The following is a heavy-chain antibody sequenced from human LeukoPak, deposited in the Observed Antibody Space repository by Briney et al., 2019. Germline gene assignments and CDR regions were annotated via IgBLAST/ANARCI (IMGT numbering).Heavy chain of an antibody. J-gene: IGHJ5*02. CDR1: GFTVSSNY. Sequence: GGSLRLSCAASGFTVSSNYMSWVRQAPGKGLEWVSVIYSGGSTYYADSVKGRFTISRDNSKNTLYLQMNSLRAEDTAVYYCARSQMTISNWFDPWGQGTLVTVSS. D-gene: IGHD4/OR15-4a*01. V-gene: IGHV3-66*01. CDR3: ARSQMTISNWFDP. CDR2: IYSGGST.